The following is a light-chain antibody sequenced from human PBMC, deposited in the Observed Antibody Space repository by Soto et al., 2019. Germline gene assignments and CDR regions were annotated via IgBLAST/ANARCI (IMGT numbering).Light chain of an antibody. Sequence: DIQMTKSPSTLSASVGDRVTITCRASQSISSWLAWYQQKAGKAPKLLMYEASSLERGVPSRFSGSGSGTEFTLTISSLQPEDFATYYCQQYNTYLWTFGQGTKVESK. CDR1: QSISSW. J-gene: IGKJ1*01. CDR2: EAS. V-gene: IGKV1-5*01. CDR3: QQYNTYLWT.